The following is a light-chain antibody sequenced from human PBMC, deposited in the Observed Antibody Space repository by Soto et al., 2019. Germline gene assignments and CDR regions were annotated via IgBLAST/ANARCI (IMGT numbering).Light chain of an antibody. CDR1: QSVSYN. CDR3: QQYKNWPPLT. J-gene: IGKJ4*01. Sequence: EIVITQSPATLSVSPGRTATLSCRASQSVSYNLAWYQQKPGQGPRLLIYGAFTRATGIPARFSGSGSGTEFTLTISSLQSEDFAVYYCQQYKNWPPLTFGGGTKVEIK. V-gene: IGKV3-15*01. CDR2: GAF.